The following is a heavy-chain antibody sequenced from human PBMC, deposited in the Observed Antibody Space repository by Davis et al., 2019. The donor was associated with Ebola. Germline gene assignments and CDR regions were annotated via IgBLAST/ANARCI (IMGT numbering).Heavy chain of an antibody. CDR1: GFTFSSYA. CDR3: ARDLYGGWDY. J-gene: IGHJ4*02. CDR2: ISGSGGST. V-gene: IGHV3-23*01. Sequence: GESLKISCAASGFTFSSYAMSWVRQAPGKGLEWVSAISGSGGSTYYADSVKGRFTISRDNSKNTLYLQMNSPRAEDTAVYYCARDLYGGWDYWGQGTLVTVSS. D-gene: IGHD4-17*01.